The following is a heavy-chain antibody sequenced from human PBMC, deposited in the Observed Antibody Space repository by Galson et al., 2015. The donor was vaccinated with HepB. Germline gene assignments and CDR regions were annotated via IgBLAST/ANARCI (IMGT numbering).Heavy chain of an antibody. CDR1: GFTFSGSA. V-gene: IGHV3-73*01. Sequence: SLRLSCAASGFTFSGSAMHWVRQASGKGLEWVGRIRSKANSYATAYAASVKGRFTISRDDSKNTAYLKMNSLKTEDTAVYYCTRHGRNYYGMDVWGQGTTVTVSS. CDR3: TRHGRNYYGMDV. J-gene: IGHJ6*02. CDR2: IRSKANSYAT.